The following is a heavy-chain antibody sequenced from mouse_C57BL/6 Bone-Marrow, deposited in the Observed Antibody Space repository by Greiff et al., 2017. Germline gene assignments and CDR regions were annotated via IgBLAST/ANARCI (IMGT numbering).Heavy chain of an antibody. V-gene: IGHV2-2*01. CDR3: ARKDDGYCAWFAY. J-gene: IGHJ3*01. CDR1: GFSLTSYG. CDR2: IWSGGST. Sequence: VQLQQSGPGLVQPSQSLSITCKVSGFSLTSYGVHWVRQSPGKGLEWLGVIWSGGSTDYNAAFISRLSISKDNSKSQVFFKRNSLQADDTAIYYCARKDDGYCAWFAYWGQGTLVTVSA. D-gene: IGHD2-3*01.